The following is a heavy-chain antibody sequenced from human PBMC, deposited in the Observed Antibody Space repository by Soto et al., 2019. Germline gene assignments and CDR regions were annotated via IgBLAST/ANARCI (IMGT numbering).Heavy chain of an antibody. CDR1: GFTFSDYY. J-gene: IGHJ6*02. Sequence: GGSLRLSCAASGFTFSDYYMSWIRQAPGKGLEWVTYISSSGSIIYYADSVKGRVTITRDTSASTAYMELSSLRSEDTAVYYCARGSLHYDFWSGYYGPLLNYYGMDVWGQGTTVTVSS. CDR2: ISSSGSII. CDR3: ARGSLHYDFWSGYYGPLLNYYGMDV. V-gene: IGHV3-11*04. D-gene: IGHD3-3*01.